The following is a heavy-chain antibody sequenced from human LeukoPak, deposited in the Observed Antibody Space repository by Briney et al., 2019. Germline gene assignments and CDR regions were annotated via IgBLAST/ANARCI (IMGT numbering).Heavy chain of an antibody. V-gene: IGHV4-4*07. Sequence: SETLSLTCTVSGGSISGYYWSWIRQPAGKGLEWIGRIDGSESTTYNPSLKSRITMSLDTSKNQFSLKLSSVTAADTAVYYCAREEIRSWFDPWGQGTLVTVSS. CDR2: IDGSEST. J-gene: IGHJ5*02. CDR3: AREEIRSWFDP. CDR1: GGSISGYY. D-gene: IGHD5-24*01.